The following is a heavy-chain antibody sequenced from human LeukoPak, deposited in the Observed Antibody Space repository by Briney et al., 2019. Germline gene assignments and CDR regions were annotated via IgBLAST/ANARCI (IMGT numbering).Heavy chain of an antibody. D-gene: IGHD1-26*01. Sequence: GGSLRLSCTASGFTFGDYAMSWVRQAPGKGLEWVGFIRSKAYGGTTEYAASVKGRFTISRDDSKSIAYLQMNSLKTEDTAVYYCTRERVLVGNYYIDYWGQGTLVTVSS. CDR1: GFTFGDYA. CDR2: IRSKAYGGTT. V-gene: IGHV3-49*04. J-gene: IGHJ4*02. CDR3: TRERVLVGNYYIDY.